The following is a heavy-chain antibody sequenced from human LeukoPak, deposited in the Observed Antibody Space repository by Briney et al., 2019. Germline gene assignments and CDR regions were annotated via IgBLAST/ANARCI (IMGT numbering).Heavy chain of an antibody. D-gene: IGHD1-26*01. CDR2: IKKDGSQK. CDR3: ARVGWELLNLHFDP. V-gene: IGHV3-7*03. Sequence: GGSLRLSCVASGFTFSDKWMSWVRQAPGKGPEWVASIKKDGSQKYYVDSVKGRFTISRDNAQNSPYLEMSSLSVEDTAIYSCARVGWELLNLHFDPWGQGTLVTVSS. CDR1: GFTFSDKW. J-gene: IGHJ5*02.